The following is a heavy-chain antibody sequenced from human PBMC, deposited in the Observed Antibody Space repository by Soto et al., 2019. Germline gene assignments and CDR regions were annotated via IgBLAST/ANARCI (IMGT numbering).Heavy chain of an antibody. CDR2: ISAYNGNT. CDR1: GYTFTSYR. J-gene: IGHJ6*02. D-gene: IGHD3-3*01. Sequence: ASGKVSCKXSGYTFTSYRISGVRQAPVQGLEWMGWISAYNGNTNYAQKLQGRVTMTTDTSTSTAYMELRSLRSDDTAVYYCARDGYYDFWSGYRSDDYYYYGMDVWGQGTTVTVSS. CDR3: ARDGYYDFWSGYRSDDYYYYGMDV. V-gene: IGHV1-18*01.